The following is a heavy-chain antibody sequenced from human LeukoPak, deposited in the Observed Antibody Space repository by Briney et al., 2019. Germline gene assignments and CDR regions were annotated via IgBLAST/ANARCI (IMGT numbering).Heavy chain of an antibody. V-gene: IGHV3-48*04. D-gene: IGHD1-26*01. CDR3: ARWGVGDY. CDR2: ISSSGTI. J-gene: IGHJ4*02. CDR1: GFTFSSYS. Sequence: GGSLRLSCAASGFTFSSYSMNWVRQAPGKGLEWVSYISSSGTIYYADSVKGRFTISRDNAKNSLYLQMNSLRAEDTAVYYCARWGVGDYWGQGTLVTVSS.